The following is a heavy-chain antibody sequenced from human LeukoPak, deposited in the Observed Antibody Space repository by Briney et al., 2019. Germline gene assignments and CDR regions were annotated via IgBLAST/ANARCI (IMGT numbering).Heavy chain of an antibody. V-gene: IGHV3-49*03. CDR2: IRSKAHGGTT. CDR1: GFSLRDHA. J-gene: IGHJ5*02. D-gene: IGHD6-13*01. Sequence: PGGSLRLSCAASGFSLRDHAMSWFRQDPGKGPEWVGFIRSKAHGGTTEKAASLEGRFTISRDDSRNIVYLQMNSLKIEDTAIYYCTRDKGYSWFAEWFDPWGQGTLVTVSS. CDR3: TRDKGYSWFAEWFDP.